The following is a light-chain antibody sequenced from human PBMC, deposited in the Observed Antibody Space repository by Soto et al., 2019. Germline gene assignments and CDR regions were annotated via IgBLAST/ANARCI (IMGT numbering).Light chain of an antibody. J-gene: IGKJ5*01. Sequence: EIVMTQSPASLSVSPGERVTLSCMASQSVSSSYLAWYQQKPGQAPRLLIYGASSRATGIPDRFSGSGSGTDFTLTISRLEPEDFAVYYCQQYGSSPITFGQGTRLENK. V-gene: IGKV3-20*01. CDR2: GAS. CDR3: QQYGSSPIT. CDR1: QSVSSSY.